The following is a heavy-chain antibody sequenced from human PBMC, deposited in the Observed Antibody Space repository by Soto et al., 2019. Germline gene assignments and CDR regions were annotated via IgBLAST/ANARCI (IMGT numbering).Heavy chain of an antibody. V-gene: IGHV1-2*02. CDR3: ARVGYSYGYDYYYGMDV. D-gene: IGHD5-18*01. Sequence: ASVKVSCKASGYTFTGYYIHWVRHSPGQWLEWMGWINPNSGGTNYAQKFQGRVTMTRDTSISTAYMELSRLRSDDTAVYYCARVGYSYGYDYYYGMDVWGQGATVTVSS. CDR1: GYTFTGYY. CDR2: INPNSGGT. J-gene: IGHJ6*02.